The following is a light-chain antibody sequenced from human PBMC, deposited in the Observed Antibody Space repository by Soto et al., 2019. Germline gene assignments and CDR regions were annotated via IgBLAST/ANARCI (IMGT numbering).Light chain of an antibody. CDR1: NRDVGGYNY. V-gene: IGLV2-14*01. J-gene: IGLJ2*01. CDR3: SSYSSRSALDVI. CDR2: EVT. Sequence: QSALAQPASVSGSPGQSITISCAGTNRDVGGYNYVSWYQQYPGKAPKLIIYEVTYRPSGVSNRFSGSKSGNTASLTISGRQAEDEADYYCSSYSSRSALDVIFGGGTKLTVL.